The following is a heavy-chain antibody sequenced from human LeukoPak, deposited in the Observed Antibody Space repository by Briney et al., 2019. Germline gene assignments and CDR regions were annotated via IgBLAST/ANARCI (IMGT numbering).Heavy chain of an antibody. V-gene: IGHV4-28*01. CDR3: ARKGSGWYAFDI. Sequence: TPSETLSLTCAVSGDSINSNYWWTWIRQPPEKGLEWIGYIHHSGSTHQNPSLQSRLTMSVDTSKNQFSLKLSSVTAADTAVYYCARKGSGWYAFDIWSQGTMVTVSS. D-gene: IGHD6-19*01. J-gene: IGHJ3*02. CDR2: IHHSGST. CDR1: GDSINSNYW.